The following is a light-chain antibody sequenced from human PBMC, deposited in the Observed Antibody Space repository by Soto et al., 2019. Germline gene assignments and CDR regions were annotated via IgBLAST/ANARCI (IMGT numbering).Light chain of an antibody. CDR2: EVS. Sequence: QSALTQPGSVSGSPGQSITISCTGTSXDVGGYNYVSWYQHHPGKAPKLMIYEVSNRPSGVSNRFSGSKSGNTASLTISGLQTEDEADYYCSSYTISSTVVFGGGTKLTVL. CDR3: SSYTISSTVV. CDR1: SXDVGGYNY. V-gene: IGLV2-14*01. J-gene: IGLJ2*01.